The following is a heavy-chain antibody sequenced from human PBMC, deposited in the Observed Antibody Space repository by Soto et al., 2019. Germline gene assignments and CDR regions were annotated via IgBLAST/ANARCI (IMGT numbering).Heavy chain of an antibody. CDR3: ARGWGYSNLYGMDV. J-gene: IGHJ6*02. CDR1: GGSISSGDYY. CDR2: IYYSGST. Sequence: SETLSLTCTVSGGSISSGDYYWSWIRQPPGKGLEWIGYIYYSGSTYYNPSLKSRVTMSVDTSKNHFSLKLSSVTAADTAVYYCARGWGYSNLYGMDVWGQGTTVT. D-gene: IGHD4-4*01. V-gene: IGHV4-30-4*01.